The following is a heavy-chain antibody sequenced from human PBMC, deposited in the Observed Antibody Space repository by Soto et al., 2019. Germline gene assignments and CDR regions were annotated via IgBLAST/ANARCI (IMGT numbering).Heavy chain of an antibody. J-gene: IGHJ4*02. Sequence: EVQLVESGGGLVQPGGCLRLSCAASGFTFSSYWMHWVRQAPGKGLVWVSRINSDGSSTSYADSVKGRFTISRDNAKNTLYLQMNSLRAEDTAVYYCARASGSSGWYWVFFLWGQGTLVTVFS. CDR3: ARASGSSGWYWVFFL. CDR1: GFTFSSYW. V-gene: IGHV3-74*01. CDR2: INSDGSST. D-gene: IGHD6-19*01.